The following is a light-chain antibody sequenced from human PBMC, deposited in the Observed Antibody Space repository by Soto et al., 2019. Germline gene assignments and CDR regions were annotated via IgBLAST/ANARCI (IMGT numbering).Light chain of an antibody. Sequence: DLPMTQSPSSLSASVGDRVTITCQARQDLTNFLGWYQQTPGQAPKLLIYDASNLGTGVPSRFAGSGSGTHYTRTTTSLPTEDLPTYYWPQYDRLPITCVQGRRL. J-gene: IGKJ5*01. V-gene: IGKV1-33*01. CDR3: PQYDRLPIT. CDR1: QDLTNF. CDR2: DAS.